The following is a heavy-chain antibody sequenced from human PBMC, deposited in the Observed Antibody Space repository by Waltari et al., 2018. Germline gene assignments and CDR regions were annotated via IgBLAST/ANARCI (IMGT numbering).Heavy chain of an antibody. Sequence: QVQLQQWGAGLLKPSETLSLTCAVYGGSFSGYYWSWIRQPPGKGLEWIGEINQSGSTTYSPSLQSRVTISVDTSKNQFSLKLSSVTAADTAVYYCARGRGRFDPWGQGTLVTVSS. CDR3: ARGRGRFDP. V-gene: IGHV4-34*01. J-gene: IGHJ5*02. CDR2: INQSGST. D-gene: IGHD3-10*01. CDR1: GGSFSGYY.